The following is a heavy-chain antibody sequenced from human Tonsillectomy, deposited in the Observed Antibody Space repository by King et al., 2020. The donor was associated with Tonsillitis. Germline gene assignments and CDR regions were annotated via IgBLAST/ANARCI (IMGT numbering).Heavy chain of an antibody. J-gene: IGHJ3*02. V-gene: IGHV4-59*08. D-gene: IGHD3-10*01. CDR2: IYAGNA. CDR1: GGSIGNYF. CDR3: ARRLGDLNAFDI. Sequence: VQLPESGPGLVKPAETLSLTCTVSGGSIGNYFWSWIRQPPGKGLEWFGHIYAGNANYNPSLKSRASISLDTSRKQFSLDLSHVTAADTAIYFCARRLGDLNAFDIWGQGTMVSVSS.